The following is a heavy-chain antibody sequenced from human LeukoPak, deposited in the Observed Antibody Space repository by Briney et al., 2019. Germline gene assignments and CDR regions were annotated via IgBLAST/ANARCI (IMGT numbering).Heavy chain of an antibody. J-gene: IGHJ4*02. CDR2: IYPNRGGT. V-gene: IGHV1-2*02. D-gene: IGHD3-22*01. CDR3: ARAYDGSGNLDY. Sequence: ASVTVSCKGSGYTFTDYYIDWVRQAPGQGLEWMGWIYPNRGGTNYAQKFQGRVTMTRDTSINTAYMELSRLRSDDTAVYYCARAYDGSGNLDYWGQGSLVTVSS. CDR1: GYTFTDYY.